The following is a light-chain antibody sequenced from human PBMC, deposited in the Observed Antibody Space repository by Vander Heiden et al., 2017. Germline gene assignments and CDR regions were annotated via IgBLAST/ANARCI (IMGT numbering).Light chain of an antibody. J-gene: IGKJ1*01. CDR3: QQYYSTPRT. CDR2: WAS. CDR1: QCVLYSSNNKNY. Sequence: IVMAQSPDSLAVSRGERAAVSCNSSQCVLYSSNNKNYLARYQPKPDRHTKLLIYWASTREAGVPDRFVGSGSGTDFPLTISSLQAEDAAVYYCQQYYSTPRTFGQGTKVEIK. V-gene: IGKV4-1*01.